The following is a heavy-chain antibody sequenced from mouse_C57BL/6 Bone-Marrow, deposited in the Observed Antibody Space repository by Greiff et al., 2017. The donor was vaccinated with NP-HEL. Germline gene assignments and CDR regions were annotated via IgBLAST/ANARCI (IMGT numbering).Heavy chain of an antibody. CDR3: ARPDGYPWFAY. CDR2: ISNGGGST. D-gene: IGHD2-3*01. J-gene: IGHJ3*01. Sequence: EVKLMESGGGLVQPGGSLKLSCAASGFTFSDYYMYWVRQTPEKRLEWVAYISNGGGSTYYPDTVKGRFTISRDNAKNTLYLQMSRLKSEDTAMYYCARPDGYPWFAYWGQGTLVTVSA. V-gene: IGHV5-12*01. CDR1: GFTFSDYY.